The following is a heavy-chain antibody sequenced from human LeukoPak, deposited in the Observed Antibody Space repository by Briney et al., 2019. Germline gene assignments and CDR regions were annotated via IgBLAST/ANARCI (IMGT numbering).Heavy chain of an antibody. J-gene: IGHJ5*02. CDR1: GFTFSNYY. D-gene: IGHD3-22*01. Sequence: GASVKVSCKPSGFTFSNYYMHWVRQAPGQGLEWMGIINPGGDNPWFAQDFQGRVALTRDTSTSTIYMELSGLRSEDTAVYFCTRDIFLYDRSWWFDPWGQGTLVTVSS. CDR3: TRDIFLYDRSWWFDP. V-gene: IGHV1-46*03. CDR2: INPGGDNP.